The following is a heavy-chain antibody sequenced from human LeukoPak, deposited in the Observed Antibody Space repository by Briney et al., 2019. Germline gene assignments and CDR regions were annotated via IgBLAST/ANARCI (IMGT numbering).Heavy chain of an antibody. CDR2: ISYDGSNK. CDR3: AKDVVAGDY. D-gene: IGHD6-19*01. J-gene: IGHJ4*02. V-gene: IGHV3-30-3*01. Sequence: PGRSLRLSCAASGFTFSSYAMHWVRQAPGKGLEWVAVISYDGSNKYYADSVKGRFTISRDNSKNTLCLQMNSLRAEDTAVYYCAKDVVAGDYWGQGTLVTVSS. CDR1: GFTFSSYA.